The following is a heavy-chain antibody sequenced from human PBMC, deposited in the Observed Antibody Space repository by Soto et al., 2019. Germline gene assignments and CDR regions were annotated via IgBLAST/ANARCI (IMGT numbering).Heavy chain of an antibody. CDR1: GYTFTSTW. CDR2: INPYGGAA. V-gene: IGHV1-46*01. J-gene: IGHJ4*02. CDR3: ARDQSHSSAYWWLDY. Sequence: ASVKVSCKASGYTFTSTWMHWVRQAPGQGLEWMGIINPYGGAATYAEKFQGRVTMTRDTSTATDYMELSSLGSEDTAMYYCARDQSHSSAYWWLDYWGQGTQVTVSS. D-gene: IGHD3-22*01.